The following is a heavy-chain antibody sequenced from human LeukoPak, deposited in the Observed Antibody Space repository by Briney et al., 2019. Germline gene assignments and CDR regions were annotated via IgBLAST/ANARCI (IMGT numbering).Heavy chain of an antibody. Sequence: PGGSLRLSCAASGFTFSDYYTSWIRQAPGKGLEWVSYISSSGSTMYYADSVKGRFTISRDNAKNSLYLQMNSLRAEDTAVYYCARDGDSGYWGQGTLVTVSS. V-gene: IGHV3-11*01. D-gene: IGHD4-17*01. CDR1: GFTFSDYY. CDR2: ISSSGSTM. J-gene: IGHJ4*02. CDR3: ARDGDSGY.